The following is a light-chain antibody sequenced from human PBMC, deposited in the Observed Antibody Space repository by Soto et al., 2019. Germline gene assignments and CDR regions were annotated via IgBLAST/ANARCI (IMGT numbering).Light chain of an antibody. V-gene: IGKV2-28*01. CDR1: QSLLYTTGNNH. Sequence: DIVMTQSPLSLPVTPGEPASISCRSSQSLLYTTGNNHLDWYLQKPGQPPQLLIYWGSNQASGVPDRFSGGGSGTDFTLKISRVEADDVGVYYCMQGRQFPATFGQRTRLDIK. CDR3: MQGRQFPAT. CDR2: WGS. J-gene: IGKJ5*01.